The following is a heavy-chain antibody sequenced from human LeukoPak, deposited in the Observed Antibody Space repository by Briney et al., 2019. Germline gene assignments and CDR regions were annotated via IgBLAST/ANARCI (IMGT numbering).Heavy chain of an antibody. D-gene: IGHD3-22*01. J-gene: IGHJ4*02. CDR3: AKAPYYYDSSGYSDY. Sequence: GGSLRLSCEASGFTFSSYAMSWVRQAPGKGLEWVSAISGSGGSTYYADSVKGRFTISRDNSKNTLYLQMNSLRAEDTAVYYCAKAPYYYDSSGYSDYWGQGTLVTVSS. V-gene: IGHV3-23*01. CDR1: GFTFSSYA. CDR2: ISGSGGST.